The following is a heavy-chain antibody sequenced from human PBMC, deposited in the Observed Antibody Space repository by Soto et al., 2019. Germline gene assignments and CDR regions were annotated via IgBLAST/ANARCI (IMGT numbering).Heavy chain of an antibody. CDR1: GGTFSSYA. D-gene: IGHD2-21*02. CDR2: IIPIFGTA. J-gene: IGHJ6*02. V-gene: IGHV1-69*13. Sequence: SVKVSCKASGGTFSSYAISWVRQAPGQGLEWMGGIIPIFGTANYAQKFQGRVTITADEYTSTAYMELSSLRSEDTAVYYCARVVTATNGMDVWGQGXTVTVSS. CDR3: ARVVTATNGMDV.